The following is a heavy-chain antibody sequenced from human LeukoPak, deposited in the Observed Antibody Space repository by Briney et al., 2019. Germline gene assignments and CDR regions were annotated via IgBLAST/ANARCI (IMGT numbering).Heavy chain of an antibody. Sequence: SETLSLTCAVYGGSFSDYYWSWLRQPPGKGLEWIGEINHSGSTNYNPSLKSRVTISVDTSKNQFSLKLSSVTAADTAVYYCARRPYYYDSSGYYSDDYWGQGTLVTVSS. V-gene: IGHV4-34*01. CDR2: INHSGST. CDR3: ARRPYYYDSSGYYSDDY. J-gene: IGHJ4*02. CDR1: GGSFSDYY. D-gene: IGHD3-22*01.